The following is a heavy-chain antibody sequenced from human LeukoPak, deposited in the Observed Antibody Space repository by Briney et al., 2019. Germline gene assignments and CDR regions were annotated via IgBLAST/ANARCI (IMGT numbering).Heavy chain of an antibody. D-gene: IGHD2-2*01. J-gene: IGHJ4*02. CDR2: ISSSSSYI. V-gene: IGHV3-21*01. CDR3: ARGEYCSSTSCHPWDY. Sequence: NPGGSLRLSCAASGFTFSSYSMNWVRQAPGKGLEWVSSISSSSSYIYYADSVKGRFTISRDNAKNSLYLQMNSLRAEDTAVYYCARGEYCSSTSCHPWDYWGQGTLVTVSS. CDR1: GFTFSSYS.